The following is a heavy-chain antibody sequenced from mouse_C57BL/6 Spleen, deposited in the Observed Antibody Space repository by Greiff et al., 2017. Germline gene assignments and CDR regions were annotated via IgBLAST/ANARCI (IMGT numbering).Heavy chain of an antibody. D-gene: IGHD2-4*01. CDR3: GRNRDYDDAMDY. CDR1: GFSLTSYG. Sequence: VQLQESGPGLVQPSQSLSITCTVSGFSLTSYGVHWVRQSPGKGLEWLGVIWSGGSTDYNAAFISTLSISKDKSRSQVFFKQNSLQADDTAIYYCGRNRDYDDAMDYWGQGTSVTVSS. CDR2: IWSGGST. V-gene: IGHV2-2*01. J-gene: IGHJ4*01.